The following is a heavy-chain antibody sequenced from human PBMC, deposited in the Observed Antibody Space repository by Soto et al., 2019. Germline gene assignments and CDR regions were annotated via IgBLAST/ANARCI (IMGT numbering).Heavy chain of an antibody. D-gene: IGHD1-1*01. V-gene: IGHV4-59*01. CDR3: ARRAGWNRYWFDP. J-gene: IGHJ5*02. CDR1: GGSISSYY. Sequence: SETLSLTCTVSGGSISSYYWSWIRQPPGKGLEWIGYINYSGSTNYNPSLKRRGTISVEPSKNQLSLKLNSVTAADTAVYYCARRAGWNRYWFDPWGQGTLVTVSS. CDR2: INYSGST.